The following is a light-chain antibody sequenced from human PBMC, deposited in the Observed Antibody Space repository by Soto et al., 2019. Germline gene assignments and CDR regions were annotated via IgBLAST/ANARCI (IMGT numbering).Light chain of an antibody. CDR3: QSYNDWPFT. J-gene: IGKJ5*01. CDR2: GAS. CDR1: ESLSTY. Sequence: EIVMTQSPATLSVSPGERVTLSCRASESLSTYLAWYQQKPGQAPRLLIYGASTKATGIPARFSGSGSATDFTLTISSLQSEDFAVYYCQSYNDWPFTFGQGTRLE. V-gene: IGKV3-15*01.